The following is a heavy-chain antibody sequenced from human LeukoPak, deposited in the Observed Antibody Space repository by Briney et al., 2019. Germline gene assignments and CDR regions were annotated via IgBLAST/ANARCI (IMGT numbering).Heavy chain of an antibody. V-gene: IGHV4-59*01. CDR3: ARYYYDSSGYYGYYYYYMDV. J-gene: IGHJ6*03. CDR2: IYYSGST. CDR1: GGSISSYY. Sequence: SETLSLTCTVSGGSISSYYWSWLRQPPGKGLEWIGYIYYSGSTNYNPSLKSRVTISVDTSKNQFSLKLSSVTAADTAVYYCARYYYDSSGYYGYYYYYMDVWGKGTTVTVSS. D-gene: IGHD3-22*01.